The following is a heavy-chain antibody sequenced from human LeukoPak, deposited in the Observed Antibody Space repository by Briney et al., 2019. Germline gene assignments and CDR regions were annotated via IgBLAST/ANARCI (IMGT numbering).Heavy chain of an antibody. D-gene: IGHD3-22*01. CDR3: ARAKAVTYYYDSSGYNY. CDR2: INHSGST. Sequence: SETLSLTCAVYGGSFSGYYWSWIRQPPGKGLEWIGEINHSGSTNYNPSLKSRVTISVDTSKNQFSLKLSSVTAADTAVYYCARAKAVTYYYDSSGYNYWGQGTLVTVSS. V-gene: IGHV4-34*01. CDR1: GGSFSGYY. J-gene: IGHJ4*02.